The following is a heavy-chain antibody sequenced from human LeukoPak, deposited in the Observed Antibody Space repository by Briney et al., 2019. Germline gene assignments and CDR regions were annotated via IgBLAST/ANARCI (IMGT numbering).Heavy chain of an antibody. Sequence: PSETLSLTCAVYGGSFSGYYWSWIRQPPGRGLEWIGEINHSGSTNYNPSLKSRVTISVDTSKNQFSLKLSSVTAADTAVYYCARGRGDYVWGSYRHGLNYWSQGTLVTVSS. CDR1: GGSFSGYY. J-gene: IGHJ4*02. CDR2: INHSGST. V-gene: IGHV4-34*01. CDR3: ARGRGDYVWGSYRHGLNY. D-gene: IGHD3-16*02.